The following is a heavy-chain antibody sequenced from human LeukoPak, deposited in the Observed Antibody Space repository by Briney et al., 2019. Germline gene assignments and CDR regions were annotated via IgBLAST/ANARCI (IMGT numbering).Heavy chain of an antibody. V-gene: IGHV3-9*01. J-gene: IGHJ4*02. CDR1: GFTFDDYA. D-gene: IGHD4-4*01. CDR3: AKVGDYYSNYAYYDY. CDR2: ISWNSGSM. Sequence: GRSLRLSCAASGFTFDDYAMHWVRQAPGKGLEWVSGISWNSGSMGYADSVKGRFTISRDNAKNSLYLQMNSLRAEDTALYYCAKVGDYYSNYAYYDYWGQGTLVTVSS.